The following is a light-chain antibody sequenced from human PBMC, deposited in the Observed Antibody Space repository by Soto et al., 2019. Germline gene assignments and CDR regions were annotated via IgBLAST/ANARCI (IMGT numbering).Light chain of an antibody. CDR3: QQWGNSPRVT. Sequence: IVLTQSPGTLSLSPGERATLSCRASDGVSISYLAWYQQRSGQAPRLLIYGASTRATGIPDRFSGSGSGTDFTLTISSLEPEDSAVYFCQQWGNSPRVTFGGGTKVEIK. V-gene: IGKV3-20*01. CDR1: DGVSISY. J-gene: IGKJ4*01. CDR2: GAS.